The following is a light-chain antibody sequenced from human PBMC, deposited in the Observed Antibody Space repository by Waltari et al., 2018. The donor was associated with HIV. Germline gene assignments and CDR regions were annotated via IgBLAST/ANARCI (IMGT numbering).Light chain of an antibody. CDR1: SSDVGSYNL. CDR3: CSYAGTSTYVA. CDR2: EVS. V-gene: IGLV2-23*02. Sequence: SALTQPASVSGSPGQSITISCTGTSSDVGSYNLVSWYQQPPGKAPKLTIYEVSKRPSGVSNRFHGSKSGNTASLTISGLQAEDEADYYCCSYAGTSTYVAFGGGTKLTVL. J-gene: IGLJ2*01.